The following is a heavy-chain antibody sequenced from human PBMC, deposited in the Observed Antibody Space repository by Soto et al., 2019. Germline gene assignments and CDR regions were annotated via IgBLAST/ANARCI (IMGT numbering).Heavy chain of an antibody. CDR2: INHSGST. Sequence: PSETLSLTRAVYGGSFSGYYWSWIRQPPGKGLEWIGEINHSGSTNFNPSLKSRVSISVDTSKKQFSLKLSSVTAADTAVYYCAAGLKTTMTVYWDFDLWGRGTLVTVSS. V-gene: IGHV4-34*01. J-gene: IGHJ2*01. D-gene: IGHD4-17*01. CDR1: GGSFSGYY. CDR3: AAGLKTTMTVYWDFDL.